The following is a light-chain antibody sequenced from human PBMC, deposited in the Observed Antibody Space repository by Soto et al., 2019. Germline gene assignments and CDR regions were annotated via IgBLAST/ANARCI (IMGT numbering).Light chain of an antibody. J-gene: IGKJ4*01. CDR3: QQYGTSLLT. Sequence: EIVLTQSPGTLSLSPWESATLTCRALQSVTSSYLAWYQQKPGQAPRLLIYGASSRATGIPDRFSGSESGTDFTLTISRLEPEDFAVYYCQQYGTSLLTFGGGTKVDIK. V-gene: IGKV3-20*01. CDR1: QSVTSSY. CDR2: GAS.